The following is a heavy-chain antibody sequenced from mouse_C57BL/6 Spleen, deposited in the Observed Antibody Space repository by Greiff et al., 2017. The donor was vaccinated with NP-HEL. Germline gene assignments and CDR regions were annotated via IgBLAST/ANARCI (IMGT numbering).Heavy chain of an antibody. CDR3: ARDGDYFWYFDY. D-gene: IGHD1-1*01. CDR1: GYSITSGYY. Sequence: VQLKESGPGLVKPSQSLSLTCSVTGYSITSGYYWNWIRQFPGNKLEWMGYISYDGSNNYNPSLKNRISITRDTSKNQFFLKLNSVTTEDTATYYCARDGDYFWYFDYWGQGTTLTVSS. J-gene: IGHJ2*01. CDR2: ISYDGSN. V-gene: IGHV3-6*01.